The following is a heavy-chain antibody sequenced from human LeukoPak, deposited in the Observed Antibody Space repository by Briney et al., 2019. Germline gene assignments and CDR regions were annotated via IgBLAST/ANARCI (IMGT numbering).Heavy chain of an antibody. D-gene: IGHD3-10*01. CDR3: AKGVAYGSGTYYFDY. V-gene: IGHV3-30*18. CDR2: ISYDGSDK. CDR1: GFTFSTYG. Sequence: QPGGSLRLSCAASGFTFSTYGMHWVRQAPGKGLDWVAIISYDGSDKYYADSVKGRFTISRDNSKNTLYVHMNTLRAEDTAVYYCAKGVAYGSGTYYFDYWGQGTLVTVSS. J-gene: IGHJ4*02.